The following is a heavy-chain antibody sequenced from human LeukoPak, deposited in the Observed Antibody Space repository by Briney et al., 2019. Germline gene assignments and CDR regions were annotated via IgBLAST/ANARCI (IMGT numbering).Heavy chain of an antibody. CDR2: INHSGST. D-gene: IGHD6-13*01. CDR1: GGSFSGYY. Sequence: PSETLSLTCAVYGGSFSGYYWSWIRQPPGKGLEWIGEINHSGSTNYNPSLKSRVTISVDTSKNQFCLKLSSVTAADTAVYYCARGKRGYSSSWYDYWGQGTLVTVSS. CDR3: ARGKRGYSSSWYDY. V-gene: IGHV4-34*01. J-gene: IGHJ4*02.